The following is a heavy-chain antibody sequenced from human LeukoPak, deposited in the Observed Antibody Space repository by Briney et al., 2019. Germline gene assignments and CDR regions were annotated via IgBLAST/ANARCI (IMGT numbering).Heavy chain of an antibody. CDR2: INWNGGST. CDR3: ARKSGLHKRYYFDY. V-gene: IGHV3-20*04. CDR1: GFTFDDYG. Sequence: GGSLRLSCAASGFTFDDYGMSWVRHAPGKGLEWASGINWNGGSTGYADSVKGRFTISRDNAKNSLYLQMNSLRAEDTALYYCARKSGLHKRYYFDYWGQGTLVTVSS. J-gene: IGHJ4*02. D-gene: IGHD2-21*02.